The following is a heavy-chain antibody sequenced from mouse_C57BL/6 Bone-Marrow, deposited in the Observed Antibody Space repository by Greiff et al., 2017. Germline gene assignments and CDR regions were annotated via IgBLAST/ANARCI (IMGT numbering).Heavy chain of an antibody. CDR1: GYTFTSYD. CDR2: IYPRDGST. V-gene: IGHV1-85*01. Sequence: QVQLQQSGPELVKPGASVKLSCKASGYTFTSYDINWVKQRPGQGLEWIGWIYPRDGSTKYNEKLQGKTTLTVDTSSSTACMELHSLTSEDSAVSFFARWEFDVSSWDWYFDVWGTGTTVTVAS. D-gene: IGHD1-1*01. CDR3: ARWEFDVSSWDWYFDV. J-gene: IGHJ1*03.